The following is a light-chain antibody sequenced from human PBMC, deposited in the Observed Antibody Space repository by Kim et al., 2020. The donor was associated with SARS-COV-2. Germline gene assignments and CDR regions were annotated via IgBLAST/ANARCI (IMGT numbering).Light chain of an antibody. CDR1: SSNIGSNN. Sequence: ELTQPPSASGTPGQRVTISCSGSSSNIGSNNVNWYQQLPATAPKLLIYNDDQRPSGVPDRFSGSKSGTSASLAISGLQSEDEADYCCGAWDDSLNGPVFGGGTQLTVL. J-gene: IGLJ3*02. CDR2: NDD. CDR3: GAWDDSLNGPV. V-gene: IGLV1-44*01.